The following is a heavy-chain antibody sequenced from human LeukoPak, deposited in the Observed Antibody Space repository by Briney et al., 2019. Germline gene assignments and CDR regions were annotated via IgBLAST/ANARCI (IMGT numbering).Heavy chain of an antibody. J-gene: IGHJ4*02. Sequence: GESLKISCKGSGYSLTSYWIGWVRQMPGKGLEWMGIIFPADSDTRYRPSFQGQVTISADKSIGTVYLQWSSLKASDTAMYYCARVNCRSGFYADYWGQGTLVTVSS. CDR1: GYSLTSYW. V-gene: IGHV5-51*01. CDR3: ARVNCRSGFYADY. CDR2: IFPADSDT. D-gene: IGHD3-3*01.